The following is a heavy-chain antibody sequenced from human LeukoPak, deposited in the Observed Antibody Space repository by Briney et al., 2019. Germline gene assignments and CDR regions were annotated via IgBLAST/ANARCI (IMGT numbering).Heavy chain of an antibody. CDR3: ARMKAGWFDP. Sequence: SETLSLTCTVSGASLSVSGRNWGWVRQPPGKGLEWIASIYYSGSTYYNPSLKSRVTVSVHTSKNQFSLKLSSVTAADTAVYYCARMKAGWFDPWGQGALVTVSS. J-gene: IGHJ5*02. V-gene: IGHV4-39*01. CDR1: GASLSVSGRN. CDR2: IYYSGST.